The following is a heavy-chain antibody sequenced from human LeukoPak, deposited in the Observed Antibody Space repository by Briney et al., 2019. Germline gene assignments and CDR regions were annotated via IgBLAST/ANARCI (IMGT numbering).Heavy chain of an antibody. CDR3: ARTGKFDS. CDR1: GFTFNTYW. V-gene: IGHV3-7*05. CDR2: IKTDGSET. J-gene: IGHJ5*01. Sequence: GGSLRLSCKVSGFTFNTYWMNWVRQAPGKGLEWVANIKTDGSETYYVDSVKGRFTISRDNAKNSVYLQMNSLRAEDTAIYYCARTGKFDSWGQGTLVTVSA.